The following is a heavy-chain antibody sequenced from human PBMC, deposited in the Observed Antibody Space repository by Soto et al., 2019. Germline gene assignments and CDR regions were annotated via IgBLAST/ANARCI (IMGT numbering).Heavy chain of an antibody. Sequence: GASVKVSCKASGYTFTSYGISWVRQAPGQGLEWMGWISAYNGNTNYAQKLQGRVTMTTDTSTSTAYMELRSLRSDDTAVYYCARVGVLDDGDYALVHPWRKNYYYYGMDVWGQGTTVTVSS. CDR1: GYTFTSYG. CDR2: ISAYNGNT. D-gene: IGHD4-17*01. CDR3: ARVGVLDDGDYALVHPWRKNYYYYGMDV. V-gene: IGHV1-18*01. J-gene: IGHJ6*02.